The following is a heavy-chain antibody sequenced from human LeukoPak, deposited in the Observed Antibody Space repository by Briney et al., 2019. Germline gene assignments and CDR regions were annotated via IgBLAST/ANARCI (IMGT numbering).Heavy chain of an antibody. CDR2: FDPEDGET. CDR1: GYTLTELS. V-gene: IGHV1-24*01. D-gene: IGHD3-3*01. Sequence: ASVKVSCKVSGYTLTELSMHWVRQAPGKGLEWMGGFDPEDGETIYAQKFQGRVTMTEDTSTDTAYMELSSLRSEDTAVYYCATVQPFWSGYYCFDYWGQGTLVTVSS. J-gene: IGHJ4*02. CDR3: ATVQPFWSGYYCFDY.